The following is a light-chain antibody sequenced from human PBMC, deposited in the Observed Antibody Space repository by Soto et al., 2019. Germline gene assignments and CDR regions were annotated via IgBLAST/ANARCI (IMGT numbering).Light chain of an antibody. V-gene: IGKV3-11*01. CDR3: QQRNVWPPIT. CDR2: AAS. J-gene: IGKJ5*01. Sequence: EIVLTQSPATLSLSPGERATLSCRASQNVDSNYLAWYQQKPGQAPRIIIFAASGRATGIPARFGGSGSGTDFTLTINSLEPEDFAVYYCQQRNVWPPITFGQGTRLEIK. CDR1: QNVDSNY.